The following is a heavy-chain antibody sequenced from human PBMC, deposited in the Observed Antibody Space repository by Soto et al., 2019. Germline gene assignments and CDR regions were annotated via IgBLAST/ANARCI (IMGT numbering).Heavy chain of an antibody. D-gene: IGHD7-27*01. CDR2: IYHSGIT. J-gene: IGHJ5*02. CDR3: ARDYWGSKWFDP. CDR1: SGSISSSVW. V-gene: IGHV4-4*02. Sequence: PSETLSLTCAVSSGSISSSVWWSWVRQPPGKGLEWIGEIYHSGITNYNPSLMGRVTISVDKSKNQFSLNLRSATAADTAIYYCARDYWGSKWFDPWGQGTLVTVS.